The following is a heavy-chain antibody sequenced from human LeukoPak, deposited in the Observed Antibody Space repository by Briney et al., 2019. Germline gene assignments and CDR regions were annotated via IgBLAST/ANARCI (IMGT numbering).Heavy chain of an antibody. Sequence: ASVKVSCKASGYTFTSYYMHWVRQAPGQGLAWMGIINPSGGSTSYAQKFQGRVTMTRDTSTSTVYMELSSLRSEDTAVYYCARVLVRGVIITGVLGYWGQGTLVTVSS. D-gene: IGHD3-10*01. CDR2: INPSGGST. CDR3: ARVLVRGVIITGVLGY. V-gene: IGHV1-46*01. J-gene: IGHJ4*02. CDR1: GYTFTSYY.